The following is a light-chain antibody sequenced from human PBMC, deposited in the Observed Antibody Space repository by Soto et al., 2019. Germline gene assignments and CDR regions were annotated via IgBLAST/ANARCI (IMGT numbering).Light chain of an antibody. CDR2: EVS. Sequence: QSVLTQHASVSGSPGQSITISCTGTSSDIGGYNFVSWYHQHPGKAPKLMIYEVSNRPSGVSDRFSGSKSGNTASLTISGLQAEDEADYYCSSFRSGTTLFGTGTKVTVL. V-gene: IGLV2-14*01. CDR1: SSDIGGYNF. J-gene: IGLJ1*01. CDR3: SSFRSGTTL.